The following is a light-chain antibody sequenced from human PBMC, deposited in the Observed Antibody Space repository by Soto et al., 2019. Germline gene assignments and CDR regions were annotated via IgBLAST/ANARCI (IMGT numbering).Light chain of an antibody. Sequence: EIVMTQSPDTLSVSPGESATLSCTASQSVSSNLAWYQQKPGQAPRLLIYGASTRAAGIPPRFSGSGSGTEFTLAITSLQSEDYAIYYCQQYSDWPPITFGQGTKLES. CDR1: QSVSSN. CDR2: GAS. V-gene: IGKV3-15*01. J-gene: IGKJ2*01. CDR3: QQYSDWPPIT.